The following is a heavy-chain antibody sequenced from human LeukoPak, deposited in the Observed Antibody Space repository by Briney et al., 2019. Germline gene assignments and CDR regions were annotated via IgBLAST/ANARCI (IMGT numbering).Heavy chain of an antibody. CDR2: IYSGGST. V-gene: IGHV3-53*01. CDR3: ARDGLGGWQEPFDY. CDR1: GFTVSSNY. D-gene: IGHD6-19*01. Sequence: GGSLRLSCPASGFTVSSNYMSWVRQAPGKGLEWVSVIYSGGSTYYADSVKGRFTISRDNSKNTLYLQMNSLRAEDTAVYYCARDGLGGWQEPFDYWGQGTLVTVSS. J-gene: IGHJ4*02.